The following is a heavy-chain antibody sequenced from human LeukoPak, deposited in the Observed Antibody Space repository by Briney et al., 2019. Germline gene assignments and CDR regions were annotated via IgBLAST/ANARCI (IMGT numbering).Heavy chain of an antibody. CDR2: ISGSGGRT. V-gene: IGHV3-23*01. CDR3: AKGGQGVVPAAIAY. D-gene: IGHD2-2*01. J-gene: IGHJ4*02. Sequence: GGSLRLSCAASGFTFSSYAMSWVRQAPGKGLEWVSAISGSGGRTYYEDSVKGRFTNSRDNSKNTLYLQMNSVRAEDTAVYYCAKGGQGVVPAAIAYWGQGTLVTVSS. CDR1: GFTFSSYA.